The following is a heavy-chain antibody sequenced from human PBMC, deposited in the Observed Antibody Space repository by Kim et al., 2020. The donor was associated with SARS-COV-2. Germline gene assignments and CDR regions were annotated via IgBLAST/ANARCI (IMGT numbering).Heavy chain of an antibody. V-gene: IGHV3-64D*09. D-gene: IGHD3-10*01. Sequence: GGSLRLSCSASGFTFSSYAMHWVRQAPGKGLEYVSAISSNGGSTYYADSVKGRFTISRDNSKNTLYLQMSSLRAEDTAVYYCVSSGQDGSGRDFPRKGVPPDYWGQGTLVTVSS. CDR1: GFTFSSYA. CDR2: ISSNGGST. CDR3: VSSGQDGSGRDFPRKGVPPDY. J-gene: IGHJ4*02.